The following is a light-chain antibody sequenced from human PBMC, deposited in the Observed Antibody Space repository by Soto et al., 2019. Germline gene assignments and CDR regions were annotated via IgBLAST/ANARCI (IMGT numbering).Light chain of an antibody. CDR1: SSDVGNYNR. V-gene: IGLV2-18*02. CDR2: EVT. J-gene: IGLJ1*01. Sequence: QSVLTQPPSVSGSPGQSVTISCTGTSSDVGNYNRVSWYQQPPGTAPKLMIYEVTNRPSGVPDRFSGSKSGNTASLTISGLQPEDEADYYCTSYTSSDSVVFGTGTKVTVL. CDR3: TSYTSSDSVV.